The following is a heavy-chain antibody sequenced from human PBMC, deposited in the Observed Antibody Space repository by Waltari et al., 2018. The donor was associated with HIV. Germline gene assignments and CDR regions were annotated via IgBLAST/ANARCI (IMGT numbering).Heavy chain of an antibody. CDR3: ARAVGLRYFDWLPYYFDY. D-gene: IGHD3-9*01. Sequence: LLKPSETLSLTCAVYGGSFSGYYWSWIRQPPGKGLEWIGEINHSGSTNYNPSLKSRVTISVDTSKNQFSLKLSSVTAADTAVYYCARAVGLRYFDWLPYYFDYWGQGTLVTVSS. V-gene: IGHV4-34*01. J-gene: IGHJ4*02. CDR2: INHSGST. CDR1: GGSFSGYY.